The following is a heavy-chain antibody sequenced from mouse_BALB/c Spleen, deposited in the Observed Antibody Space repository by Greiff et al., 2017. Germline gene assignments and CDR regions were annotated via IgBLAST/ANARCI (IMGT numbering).Heavy chain of an antibody. Sequence: QVQLKESGPGLVAPSQSLSITCTVSGFSLTSYDISWIRQPPGKGLEWLGVIWTGGGTNYNSAFMSRLSISKDNSKSQVFLKMNSLQTDDTAIYYCVRGALSNAMDYWGQGTSVTVSS. V-gene: IGHV2-9-2*01. J-gene: IGHJ4*01. CDR1: GFSLTSYD. CDR2: IWTGGGT. CDR3: VRGALSNAMDY.